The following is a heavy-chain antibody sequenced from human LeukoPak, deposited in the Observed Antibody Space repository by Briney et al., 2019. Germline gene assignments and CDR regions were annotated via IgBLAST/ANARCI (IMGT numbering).Heavy chain of an antibody. V-gene: IGHV4-39*01. D-gene: IGHD2-8*01. CDR3: XXXXXPXXIXYVXEDMDV. CDR2: IYYSGST. Sequence: SETLSLTCTVSGGSISSSSYYWGWIRQPPGKGLEWIGSIYYSGSTYYNPSLKSRVTISVDTSKNQFSLKLSSVTSADTAVYYXXXXXXPXXIXYVXEDMDVXGKGTTVTVSS. J-gene: IGHJ6*03. CDR1: GGSISSSSYY.